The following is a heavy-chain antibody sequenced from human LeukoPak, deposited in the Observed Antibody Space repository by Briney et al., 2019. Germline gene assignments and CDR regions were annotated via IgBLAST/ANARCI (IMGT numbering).Heavy chain of an antibody. CDR2: IIPIFGTA. CDR1: GGTFSSFA. Sequence: ASVKVSCKASGGTFSSFAISWVRQAPGQGLEWMGGIIPIFGTANYAQKFQGRVTITADESTSTAYMELSSLRSEDTAVYYRATGGSYYYYGMDVWGQGTTVTVSS. D-gene: IGHD1-26*01. V-gene: IGHV1-69*13. J-gene: IGHJ6*02. CDR3: ATGGSYYYYGMDV.